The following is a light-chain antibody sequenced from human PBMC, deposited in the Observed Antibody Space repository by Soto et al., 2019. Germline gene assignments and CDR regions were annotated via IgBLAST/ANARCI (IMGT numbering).Light chain of an antibody. V-gene: IGLV2-14*01. CDR3: SSYTITSTPSV. CDR1: SSDIGGYNY. CDR2: GVT. J-gene: IGLJ1*01. Sequence: QSALTQPASVSGSPGQSITISCTGTSSDIGGYNYVSWYQQHPGKAPKLMIYGVTNRPSGVSNRFSGSKSGNTASLTISGLQAEDEADYYCSSYTITSTPSVFGTGPKVTVL.